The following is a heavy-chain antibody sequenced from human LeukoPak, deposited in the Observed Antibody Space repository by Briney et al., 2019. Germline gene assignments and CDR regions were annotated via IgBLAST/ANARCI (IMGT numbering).Heavy chain of an antibody. CDR2: LNSDGSST. J-gene: IGHJ4*02. D-gene: IGHD1-26*01. CDR1: GFTFSSYW. V-gene: IGHV3-74*01. CDR3: ASATGVGAASF. Sequence: PGGSLRLSCAASGFTFSSYWMYWLRQAPGKGLVWVSRLNSDGSSTNYADSVRGRFTISRDNARNTLYLQMNSLRAEDTGVYYCASATGVGAASFWGQGTLVTVSS.